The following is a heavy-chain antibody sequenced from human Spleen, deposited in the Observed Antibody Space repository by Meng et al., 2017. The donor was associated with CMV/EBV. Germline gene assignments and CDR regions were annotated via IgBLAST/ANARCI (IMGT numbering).Heavy chain of an antibody. CDR1: GGSISSYY. CDR2: IYYSGST. Sequence: SETLSLTCTVSGGSISSYYWSWIRQPPGKGLEWIGYIYYSGSTNYNPSLKSRVTISVDTSKNQFSLKLSSVTAADTAVYYCARAPGCSSTSCYYYFDYWGQGTLVTVSS. J-gene: IGHJ4*02. V-gene: IGHV4-59*01. D-gene: IGHD2-2*01. CDR3: ARAPGCSSTSCYYYFDY.